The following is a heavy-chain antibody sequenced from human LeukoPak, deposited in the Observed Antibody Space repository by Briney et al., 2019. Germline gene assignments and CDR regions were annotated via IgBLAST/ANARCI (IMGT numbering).Heavy chain of an antibody. Sequence: SETLSLTCTVSGGSISGYYWSWIRQPPGKGLEWIGYIYYSGSTNYNPSLKSRVTISVDTSKNQFSLKLSSVTAADTAVYYCARGESRYFDWLIQPYYYYGMDVWGQGTTVTVSS. V-gene: IGHV4-59*01. D-gene: IGHD3-9*01. CDR2: IYYSGST. CDR1: GGSISGYY. CDR3: ARGESRYFDWLIQPYYYYGMDV. J-gene: IGHJ6*02.